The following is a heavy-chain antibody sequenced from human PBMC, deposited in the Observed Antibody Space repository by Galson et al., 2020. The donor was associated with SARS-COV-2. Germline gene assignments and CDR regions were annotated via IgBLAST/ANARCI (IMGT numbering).Heavy chain of an antibody. V-gene: IGHV1-69*05. D-gene: IGHD5-18*01. Sequence: ASVKVSCKASGGTFSSYAISWVRQAPGQGLEWMGGIIPIFGTANYAQKFQGRVTITTDESTSTAYMELSSLRSEDTAVYYCAGDPPHSSRAFDIWGQGTMVTVSS. J-gene: IGHJ3*02. CDR2: IIPIFGTA. CDR3: AGDPPHSSRAFDI. CDR1: GGTFSSYA.